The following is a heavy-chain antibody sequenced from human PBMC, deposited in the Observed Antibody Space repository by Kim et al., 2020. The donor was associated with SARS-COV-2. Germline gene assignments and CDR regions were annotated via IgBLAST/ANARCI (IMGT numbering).Heavy chain of an antibody. J-gene: IGHJ5*02. D-gene: IGHD4-17*01. CDR3: ARVRATVKSWFDP. Sequence: YNPSLRSRVTISVDTSKNPFSLKLGSVTAADTAVYYCARVRATVKSWFDPWGQGTLVTVSS. V-gene: IGHV4-34*01.